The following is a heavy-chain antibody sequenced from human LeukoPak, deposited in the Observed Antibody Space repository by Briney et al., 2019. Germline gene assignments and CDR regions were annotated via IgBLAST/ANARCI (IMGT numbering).Heavy chain of an antibody. D-gene: IGHD3-16*01. CDR3: AMGGSTFVS. Sequence: PGGSLRLSCAASGFTFSSFWMSWLRQAPGKGLEWVANMKQDGGDKYYVDSVKGRFSISRDNAKNSLYLQMNSLRAEDTAVYYCAMGGSTFVSWGQGTLVTVSS. CDR1: GFTFSSFW. J-gene: IGHJ5*02. V-gene: IGHV3-7*01. CDR2: MKQDGGDK.